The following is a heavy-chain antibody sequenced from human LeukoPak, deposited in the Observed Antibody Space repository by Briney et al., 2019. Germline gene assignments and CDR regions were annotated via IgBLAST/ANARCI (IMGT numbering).Heavy chain of an antibody. CDR1: GGTFSSYT. Sequence: SVKVSCKASGGTFSSYTISWVRQAPGQGLEWMGRIIPILGIANYAQKFQGRVTITADKSTSTACMELSSLRSEDTAVYYCARERWLQFRCAFDIWGQGTMVTVSS. CDR3: ARERWLQFRCAFDI. D-gene: IGHD5-24*01. CDR2: IIPILGIA. J-gene: IGHJ3*02. V-gene: IGHV1-69*04.